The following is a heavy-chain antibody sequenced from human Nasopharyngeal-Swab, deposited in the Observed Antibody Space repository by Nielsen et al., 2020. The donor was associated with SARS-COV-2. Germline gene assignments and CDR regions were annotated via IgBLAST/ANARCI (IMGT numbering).Heavy chain of an antibody. CDR1: GFTFSDYY. CDR2: INSSSSYI. J-gene: IGHJ4*02. CDR3: ARDGPEPENWGVLCY. D-gene: IGHD7-27*01. V-gene: IGHV3-21*01. Sequence: GESLKISCAASGFTFSDYYMNWVRQAPGKGLEWVSSINSSSSYIYYADSVKGRFTISRDNAKNSLYLQMNSLRAEDTAVYYCARDGPEPENWGVLCYWGQGTLVTVSS.